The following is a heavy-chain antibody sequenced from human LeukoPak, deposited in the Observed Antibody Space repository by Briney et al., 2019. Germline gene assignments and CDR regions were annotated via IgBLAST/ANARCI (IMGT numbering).Heavy chain of an antibody. CDR2: IFYTGST. Sequence: PSETLSLTCTVSGGSVSSSGYYWNWIRQPPGKGLEWIGFIFYTGSTNYNPSLKSRVTISVDTSKNQFSLTLNSATAADTAVYYCARYVDTTMVRTHYFDYWGQGTLVTVSS. CDR1: GGSVSSSGYY. D-gene: IGHD5-18*01. V-gene: IGHV4-61*08. CDR3: ARYVDTTMVRTHYFDY. J-gene: IGHJ4*02.